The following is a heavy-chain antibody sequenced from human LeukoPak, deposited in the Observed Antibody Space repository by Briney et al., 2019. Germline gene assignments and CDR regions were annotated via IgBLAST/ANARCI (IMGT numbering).Heavy chain of an antibody. V-gene: IGHV3-21*01. CDR1: GFTFSSYS. D-gene: IGHD5-24*01. CDR2: ISSSSSYI. J-gene: IGHJ4*02. CDR3: AREPLEMATIGGFDY. Sequence: GGSLRLSCAASGFTFSSYSMNWVRQAPGKGLEWASSISSSSSYIYYADSVKGRFTISRDNAKNSLYLQMNSPRAEDTAVYYCAREPLEMATIGGFDYWGQGTLVTVSS.